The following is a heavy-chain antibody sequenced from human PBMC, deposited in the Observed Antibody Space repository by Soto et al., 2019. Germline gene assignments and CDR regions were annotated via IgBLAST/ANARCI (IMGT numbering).Heavy chain of an antibody. CDR1: GGTFSSYA. V-gene: IGHV1-69*06. J-gene: IGHJ4*02. CDR3: ARAFYYYGSGSYFQNFDY. D-gene: IGHD3-10*01. CDR2: IIPIFGTA. Sequence: SVKVSCKASGGTFSSYAISWVRQAPGQGLEWMGGIIPIFGTANYAQKFQGRVTFTVDKSTSTAYMELSSLRSEDTAVYYCARAFYYYGSGSYFQNFDYWGQGTLVTVSS.